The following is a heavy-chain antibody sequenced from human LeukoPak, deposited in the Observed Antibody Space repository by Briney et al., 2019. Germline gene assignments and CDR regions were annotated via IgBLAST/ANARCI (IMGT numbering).Heavy chain of an antibody. CDR1: GFTFSSYG. Sequence: GGSLRLSCAASGFTFSSYGMHWVRQAPGKGLEWVAVISYDGSNKYYADSVKGRFTISRDNSKNTLYLQMNSLRAEDTAVYYCARDSKWFGELKNDYWGQGTLVTVSS. CDR3: ARDSKWFGELKNDY. V-gene: IGHV3-30*03. J-gene: IGHJ4*02. CDR2: ISYDGSNK. D-gene: IGHD3-10*01.